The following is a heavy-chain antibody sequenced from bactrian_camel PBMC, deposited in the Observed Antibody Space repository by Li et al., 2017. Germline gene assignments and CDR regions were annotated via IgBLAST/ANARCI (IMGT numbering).Heavy chain of an antibody. J-gene: IGHJ4*01. Sequence: HVQLVESGGGLVQPGGSLRLSCAASGFTFSTYYMSWVRQAPGKGLEWVSSIYGDGTKTFYADSMKDRFTISQDNAKNAVYLQMNSPKFEDSAVYYCFVIFDSGYVSRGKGTQVTVS. CDR3: FVIFDSGYVS. CDR2: IYGDGTKT. CDR1: GFTFSTYY. V-gene: IGHV3-2*01.